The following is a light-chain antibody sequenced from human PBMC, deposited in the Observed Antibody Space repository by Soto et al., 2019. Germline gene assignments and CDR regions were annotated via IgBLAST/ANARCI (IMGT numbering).Light chain of an antibody. Sequence: EFVMTQSPATLSLSPGERATLSCRASQSVSSNLACYQQKPGQAPRLLIYGASTRATGIPARFSGSGSGTEFTLTISSLQSEDFAVYYCQQYNNWPPWTFGQGTKVDIK. J-gene: IGKJ1*01. CDR1: QSVSSN. CDR2: GAS. CDR3: QQYNNWPPWT. V-gene: IGKV3-15*01.